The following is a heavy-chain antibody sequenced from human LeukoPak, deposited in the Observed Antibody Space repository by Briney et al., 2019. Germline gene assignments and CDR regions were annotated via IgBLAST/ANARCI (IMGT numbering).Heavy chain of an antibody. CDR3: ARGGLVQGALNPLIGFDI. Sequence: GGSLRLSCAASGFTFNSYSMHWVRQAPGKGLEWVTAISDDETYKFYADSVKGRFTISRDNSKNTLYLQMNSLRAEDTAIYYCARGGLVQGALNPLIGFDIWGQGIMVTVSS. CDR1: GFTFNSYS. D-gene: IGHD3-10*01. J-gene: IGHJ3*02. V-gene: IGHV3-30-3*01. CDR2: ISDDETYK.